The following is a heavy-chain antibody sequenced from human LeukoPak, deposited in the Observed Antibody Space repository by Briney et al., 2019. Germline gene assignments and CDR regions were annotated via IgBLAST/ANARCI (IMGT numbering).Heavy chain of an antibody. CDR1: GFTFSSYS. CDR3: AKDTDYSNYRWFDP. J-gene: IGHJ5*02. CDR2: ISSSSSYI. Sequence: PGGSLRLSCAASGFTFSSYSMNWVRQAPGKGLEWVSSISSSSSYIYYADSVKGRFTISRDNAKNSLYLQMNSLRAEDTAVYYCAKDTDYSNYRWFDPWCQGTLVTVSS. D-gene: IGHD4-11*01. V-gene: IGHV3-21*01.